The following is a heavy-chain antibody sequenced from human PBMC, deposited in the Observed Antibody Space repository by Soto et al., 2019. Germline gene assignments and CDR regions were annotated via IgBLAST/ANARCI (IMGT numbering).Heavy chain of an antibody. D-gene: IGHD4-17*01. Sequence: GESLKISCKGSGYSFTSYWIGWVRQMPGKGLEWMGIIYPGDSDTRYSPSFQGQVTISADKSISTAYLQWSSLKASDTAMYYCARLSYSPDYGRAEYFQHWSQGTLVTVSS. CDR2: IYPGDSDT. V-gene: IGHV5-51*01. CDR1: GYSFTSYW. J-gene: IGHJ1*01. CDR3: ARLSYSPDYGRAEYFQH.